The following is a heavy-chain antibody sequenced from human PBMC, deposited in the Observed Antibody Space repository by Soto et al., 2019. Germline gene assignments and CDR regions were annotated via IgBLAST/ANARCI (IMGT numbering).Heavy chain of an antibody. V-gene: IGHV1-69*13. CDR1: GGTFSSYA. CDR2: IIPIFGTA. D-gene: IGHD3-9*01. J-gene: IGHJ3*02. CDR3: ARGRVLRYFDWLFALDALEI. Sequence: SVKVSCKASGGTFSSYAISWVRQAPGQGLEWMGGIIPIFGTANYAQKFQGRVTITADESTSTAYMELSSLRSEDTAVYYCARGRVLRYFDWLFALDALEIWGQGTLVTVSS.